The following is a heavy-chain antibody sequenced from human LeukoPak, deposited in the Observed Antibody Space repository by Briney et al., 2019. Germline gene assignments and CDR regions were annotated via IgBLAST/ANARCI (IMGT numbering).Heavy chain of an antibody. CDR1: GGSINNYY. D-gene: IGHD6-19*01. V-gene: IGHV4-4*07. Sequence: SETLSLTCTVSGGSINNYYWSWNRQPAGQGLEWIGRIYSSGTTNSSPSFKSRVTMSVDTSNNQFSLKLSSVTAADTAVYYCARGSAGWCSIDYWGQGILVTVSS. J-gene: IGHJ4*02. CDR2: IYSSGTT. CDR3: ARGSAGWCSIDY.